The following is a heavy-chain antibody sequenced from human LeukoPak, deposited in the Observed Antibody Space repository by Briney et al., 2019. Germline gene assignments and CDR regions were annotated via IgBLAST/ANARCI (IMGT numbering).Heavy chain of an antibody. CDR2: MSRNSAKT. CDR1: GFTLSDYA. CDR3: AKGKAGFGELFD. V-gene: IGHV3-23*01. D-gene: IGHD3-10*01. J-gene: IGHJ4*02. Sequence: PGGSLRLACAASGFTLSDYAMSWVRQAPGGGLEWVSSMSRNSAKTYYADSVKGRFTISRDETNNTPFLRMNSLRAGDTALYYCAKGKAGFGELFDWGPGTLVTVSS.